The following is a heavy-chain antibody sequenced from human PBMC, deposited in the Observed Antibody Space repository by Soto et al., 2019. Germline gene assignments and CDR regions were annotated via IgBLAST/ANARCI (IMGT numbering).Heavy chain of an antibody. CDR3: ARAATVDYYYYYGMDV. D-gene: IGHD4-17*01. J-gene: IGHJ6*02. CDR2: IIPIFGTA. Sequence: QVQLVQSGAEVKKPGSSVRVSCKASGGTFSSYAISWVRQAPGQGLEWMGGIIPIFGTANYAQKFQGRVTITADESTSTAYMELSSLRSEDTAVYYCARAATVDYYYYYGMDVWGQGTTVTVSS. CDR1: GGTFSSYA. V-gene: IGHV1-69*01.